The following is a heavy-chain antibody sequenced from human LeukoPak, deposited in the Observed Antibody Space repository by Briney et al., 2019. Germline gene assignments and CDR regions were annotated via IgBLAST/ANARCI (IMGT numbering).Heavy chain of an antibody. J-gene: IGHJ4*02. V-gene: IGHV1-18*01. CDR3: ARDIRYYSSDY. CDR2: ISAYNGNT. CDR1: DFTFSNYG. D-gene: IGHD3-10*01. Sequence: GASVEVSCKASDFTFSNYGFNWVRQAPGQGLEWMGWISAYNGNTNYAQKLQGRVTMTTDTSTSTAYMELRSLRSDDTAVYYCARDIRYYSSDYWGQGTLVTVSS.